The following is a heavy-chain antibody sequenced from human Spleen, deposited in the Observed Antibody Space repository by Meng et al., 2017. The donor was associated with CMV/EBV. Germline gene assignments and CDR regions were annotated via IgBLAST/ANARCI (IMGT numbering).Heavy chain of an antibody. V-gene: IGHV3-30-3*01. D-gene: IGHD3-3*01. Sequence: GGSLRLSCAASGFTLSTYPIHWVRQAPGKGLEWVALISDDGNNKYYADSVKGRFTISRDNSKNMVSLQINSLTTEDTAVYSCAREDGQRFTIVGVVPYGMDVWGQGTTVTVSS. CDR3: AREDGQRFTIVGVVPYGMDV. CDR2: ISDDGNNK. J-gene: IGHJ6*02. CDR1: GFTLSTYP.